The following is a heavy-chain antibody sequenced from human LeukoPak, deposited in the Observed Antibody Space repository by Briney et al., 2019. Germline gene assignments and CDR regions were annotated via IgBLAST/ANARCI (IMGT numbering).Heavy chain of an antibody. D-gene: IGHD3-9*01. J-gene: IGHJ4*02. CDR1: GFTFTHYG. CDR2: ISYNGNEK. CDR3: AKDQDPGYVITTTIDYFDY. Sequence: GGSLRLSCEVSGFTFTHYGMHWVRQAPGKALEWVSFISYNGNEKYGDSVKGRFTISRDNSKNTLYLQMNGLRVDDTAMYYCAKDQDPGYVITTTIDYFDYWGQGTLVTVSS. V-gene: IGHV3-30*18.